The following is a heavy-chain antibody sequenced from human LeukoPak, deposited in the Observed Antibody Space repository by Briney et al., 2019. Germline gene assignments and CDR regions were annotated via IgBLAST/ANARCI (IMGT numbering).Heavy chain of an antibody. CDR1: GGSISSGSYY. CDR2: IYTSGST. CDR3: ARAKAFSRRYMDV. D-gene: IGHD3-3*01. V-gene: IGHV4-61*02. J-gene: IGHJ6*03. Sequence: SQTLSLTCTVSGGSISSGSYYWSWIRQPAGKGLEWIGRIYTSGSTNYNPSLKSRVTISVDTSKNQFSLKLSSVTAADTAVYYCARAKAFSRRYMDVWGKGTTVTVSS.